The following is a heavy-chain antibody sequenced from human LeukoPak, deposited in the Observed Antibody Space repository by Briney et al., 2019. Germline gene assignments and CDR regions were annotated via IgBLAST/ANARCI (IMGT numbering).Heavy chain of an antibody. V-gene: IGHV3-11*01. CDR2: ITSSGDTM. CDR1: GFSFSDYY. Sequence: GGSLRLSCAAPGFSFSDYYMSWIRQAPGKGLEWVSYITSSGDTMYYADSVKGRFTISRDNAENSLYLQMNSLRAEDTAVYYCARDPPGSHYGMDGWGQGTTVTAFS. CDR3: ARDPPGSHYGMDG. J-gene: IGHJ6*01.